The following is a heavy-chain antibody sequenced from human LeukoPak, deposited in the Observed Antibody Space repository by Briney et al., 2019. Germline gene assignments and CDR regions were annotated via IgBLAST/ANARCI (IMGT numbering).Heavy chain of an antibody. CDR3: AREDCSSTSCYGSYYYGMDV. Sequence: GGSLRLSCAASGFTFRTYEMNWVRQAPGKGLEWVSYISGSGNIIYYADSVEGRFTISRDNSKNTLYLQMNSLRAEDTAVYYCAREDCSSTSCYGSYYYGMDVWGQGTTVTVS. D-gene: IGHD2-2*01. V-gene: IGHV3-48*03. CDR1: GFTFRTYE. CDR2: ISGSGNII. J-gene: IGHJ6*02.